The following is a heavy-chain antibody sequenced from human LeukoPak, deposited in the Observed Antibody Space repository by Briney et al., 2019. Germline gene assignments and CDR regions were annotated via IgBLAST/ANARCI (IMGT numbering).Heavy chain of an antibody. CDR3: ASVLGTGFRFDY. D-gene: IGHD3/OR15-3a*01. Sequence: ASVKVSCKASGGTFSSYAISWVRQAPGQGLEWMGGIIPIFGTANYAQKFQGRVTITADESTSTAYMELSSLRSEDTAVYYCASVLGTGFRFDYWGQGTLVTVSS. CDR1: GGTFSSYA. V-gene: IGHV1-69*13. J-gene: IGHJ4*02. CDR2: IIPIFGTA.